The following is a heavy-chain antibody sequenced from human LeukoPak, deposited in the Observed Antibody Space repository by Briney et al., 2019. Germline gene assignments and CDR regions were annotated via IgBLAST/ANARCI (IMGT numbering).Heavy chain of an antibody. D-gene: IGHD5-24*01. CDR2: ISTSGGDT. CDR3: ARWLQRPMDL. Sequence: GGSLRLSCVASGLTFSSYAMSWVRQTPMKGLEWISAISTSGGDTYYADSVRGRFTISRDNSKNALYLQMNSLTAEDTAVYYCARWLQRPMDLWGQGTLVTVSS. V-gene: IGHV3-23*01. J-gene: IGHJ4*02. CDR1: GLTFSSYA.